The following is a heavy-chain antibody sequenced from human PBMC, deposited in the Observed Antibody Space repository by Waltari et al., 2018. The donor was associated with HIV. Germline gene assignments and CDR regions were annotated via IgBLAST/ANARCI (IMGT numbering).Heavy chain of an antibody. CDR2: MSINSGNA. J-gene: IGHJ4*02. V-gene: IGHV1-8*01. CDR3: VTSRPGAVFGDF. D-gene: IGHD3-3*01. CDR1: GYNFASFD. Sequence: QAQLVQSGAEVRKPEASVKVSCKAAGYNFASFDINWVRRATGQGLEWMGWMSINSGNAGYGQRFKGRLTLTRDTSIDMAYMELNSLTPQDTAVYYCVTSRPGAVFGDFWGQGTPVTVSS.